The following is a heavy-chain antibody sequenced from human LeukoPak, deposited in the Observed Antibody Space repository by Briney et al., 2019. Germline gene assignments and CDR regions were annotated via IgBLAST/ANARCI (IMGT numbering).Heavy chain of an antibody. Sequence: PGGSLRLSCPVSGLTFRSYVMSWVRQATGKGLEWVCAIAGSGANTHYAASVKGRFTIARDNSKNTLDLQMNSLRAEDTAVYYCSKNRGGTLGEYFDFWGQGTLVTVSS. CDR2: IAGSGANT. CDR3: SKNRGGTLGEYFDF. D-gene: IGHD3-10*01. CDR1: GLTFRSYV. J-gene: IGHJ4*02. V-gene: IGHV3-23*01.